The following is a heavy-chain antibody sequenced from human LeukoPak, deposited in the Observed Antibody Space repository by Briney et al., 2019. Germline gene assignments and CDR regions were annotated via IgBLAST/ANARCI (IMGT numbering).Heavy chain of an antibody. CDR3: ATDLVRGVITWFDP. V-gene: IGHV1-69*05. CDR1: GGTFSSYA. D-gene: IGHD3-10*01. CDR2: IIPIFGTA. Sequence: SVKVSCKASGGTFSSYAISWVRQAPGQGLEWMGRIIPIFGTANYAQKFQGRVTITTDESTSTAYMELSSLRSEDTAVYYCATDLVRGVITWFDPRGQGTLVTVSS. J-gene: IGHJ5*02.